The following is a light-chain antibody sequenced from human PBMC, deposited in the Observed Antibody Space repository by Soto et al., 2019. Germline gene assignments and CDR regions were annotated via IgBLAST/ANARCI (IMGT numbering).Light chain of an antibody. CDR2: GAS. J-gene: IGKJ1*01. Sequence: EIVLTQSPGTLSLSPGERATLSCRASQSVSSDLAWYHQKPGQAPRLLIYGASTRATGIPARFSGSGSGTEFTLTINSLQSEDFAAYYCQQYNNWPRTFGQGTKVDIK. CDR3: QQYNNWPRT. V-gene: IGKV3-15*01. CDR1: QSVSSD.